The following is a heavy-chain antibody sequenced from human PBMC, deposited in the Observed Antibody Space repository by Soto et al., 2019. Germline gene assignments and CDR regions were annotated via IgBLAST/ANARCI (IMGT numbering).Heavy chain of an antibody. CDR3: ARARDAYSYFFDY. D-gene: IGHD3-10*01. Sequence: QVQLVQSGAEVKKPGSSVKVSCKASGGMFSTYVISWVRQAPGQGPEWMGGIIPIFGTPNYAQKFQGRVTITADESTSTAYMVLSSLRSEDTAMYYCARARDAYSYFFDYWGQGTLVTVSS. V-gene: IGHV1-69*12. CDR2: IIPIFGTP. J-gene: IGHJ4*02. CDR1: GGMFSTYV.